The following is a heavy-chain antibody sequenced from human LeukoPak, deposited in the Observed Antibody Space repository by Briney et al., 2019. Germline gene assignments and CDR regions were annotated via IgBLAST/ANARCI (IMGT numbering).Heavy chain of an antibody. D-gene: IGHD3-9*01. CDR3: ARTSYDILTGYYSGGGPFDY. CDR2: TYTSGYT. CDR1: DDSITMYY. Sequence: PSETLSLTCSVSDDSITMYYWTWIRQPAWQGLEWIGRTYTSGYTTYNPSLKSRVTISVDTSKNQFSLKLSSVTAADTAVYYCARTSYDILTGYYSGGGPFDYWGQGTLVTVSS. J-gene: IGHJ4*02. V-gene: IGHV4-4*07.